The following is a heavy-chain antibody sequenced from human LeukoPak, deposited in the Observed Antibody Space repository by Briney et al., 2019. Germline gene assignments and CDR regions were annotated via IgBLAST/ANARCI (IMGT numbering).Heavy chain of an antibody. CDR1: GFTFSSYS. CDR2: ISSSSSYI. D-gene: IGHD3-22*01. CDR3: ARDSDSSGYCDY. Sequence: GGSLRLSCATSGFTFSSYSMNWVRQAPGKGLEWVSSISSSSSYIYYADSVKGRFTISRDNAKNSLYLQMNSLRAEDTAVYYCARDSDSSGYCDYWGQGTLVTVSS. V-gene: IGHV3-21*01. J-gene: IGHJ4*02.